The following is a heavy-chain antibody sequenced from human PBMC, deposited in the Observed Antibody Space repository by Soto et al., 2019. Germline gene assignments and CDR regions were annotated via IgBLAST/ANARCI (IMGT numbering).Heavy chain of an antibody. J-gene: IGHJ5*02. CDR2: IYHSGST. V-gene: IGHV4-4*02. CDR3: ARGKGTRENWFDP. Sequence: ASETLSLTCAVSGGSISSSNWWSWVRQPPGKGLEWIGEIYHSGSTNYNPSLKSRVTISVDKSKNQFSLKLSSVTAADTAVYYCARGKGTRENWFDPWGQETLVNVSS. CDR1: GGSISSSNW. D-gene: IGHD3-10*01.